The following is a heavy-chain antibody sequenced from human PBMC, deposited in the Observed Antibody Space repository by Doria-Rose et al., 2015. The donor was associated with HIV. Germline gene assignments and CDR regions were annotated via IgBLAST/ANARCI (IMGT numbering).Heavy chain of an antibody. CDR3: ARIKSSRWYHKYYFDF. CDR1: GVSLGSPGVG. D-gene: IGHD6-13*01. Sequence: QESGPVLVKPTETLTLTCTVSGVSLGSPGVGVSWIRQPPGKALEWLANIFSDDERSYKTSLKSRLTISRGTSKSQVVLTMTDMDPVDTATYYCARIKSSRWYHKYYFDFWGQGPLVIVSA. CDR2: IFSDDER. V-gene: IGHV2-26*01. J-gene: IGHJ4*02.